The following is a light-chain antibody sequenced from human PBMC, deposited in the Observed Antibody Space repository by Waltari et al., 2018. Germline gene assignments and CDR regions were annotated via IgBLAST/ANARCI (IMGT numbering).Light chain of an antibody. CDR3: ATWDSSLSAL. Sequence: QSVLTQPPSVSAAPGQKVTISCSGRNSNIGNNYVAWYQQLPGTAPKPLLYDNSERPAGIPDRFSGSKSGTSATLDITGLQTGDEADYYCATWDSSLSALFGGGTKLTVL. J-gene: IGLJ3*02. CDR2: DNS. V-gene: IGLV1-51*01. CDR1: NSNIGNNY.